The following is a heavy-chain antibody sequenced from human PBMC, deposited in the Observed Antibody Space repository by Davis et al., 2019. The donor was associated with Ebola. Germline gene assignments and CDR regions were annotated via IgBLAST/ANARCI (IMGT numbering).Heavy chain of an antibody. CDR1: GYTFTSYD. CDR3: AVLFGVAPSVRYYGLDV. CDR2: MNPNRGST. Sequence: AASVKVSCKASGYTFTSYDLNWVRQATGQGLEWMGWMNPNRGSTGYAQKFQGRVTMTRNTSISTAYMEMSSLRSEDTAVYYCAVLFGVAPSVRYYGLDVWGKGTTVTVSS. V-gene: IGHV1-8*01. J-gene: IGHJ6*04. D-gene: IGHD3-3*01.